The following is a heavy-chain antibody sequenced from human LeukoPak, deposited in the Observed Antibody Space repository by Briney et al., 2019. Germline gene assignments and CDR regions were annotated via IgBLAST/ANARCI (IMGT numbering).Heavy chain of an antibody. CDR1: GDSMSTSY. V-gene: IGHV4-59*01. CDR2: FYHSGT. Sequence: SETLSLTCTVSGDSMSTSYWSWIRQPLGKGLEWIGYFYHSGTDYNPSLKSRVTISGDMSNNQFSLKLSSVTGAETAIYYCARGWRGDHFDYWGQGTLVSVSS. D-gene: IGHD3-16*01. CDR3: ARGWRGDHFDY. J-gene: IGHJ4*02.